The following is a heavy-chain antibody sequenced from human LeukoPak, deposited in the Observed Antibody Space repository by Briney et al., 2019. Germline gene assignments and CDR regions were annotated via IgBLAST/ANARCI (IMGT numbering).Heavy chain of an antibody. CDR1: GFTFSSYW. J-gene: IGHJ6*03. Sequence: GGSLRLSCAASGFTFSSYWMHWVRQAPGKGLVWVSRINSDGSSTSYADSVKGRLTISRDNAKNTLYLQMNSLRAEDTAVYYCARQASNRWLAYYYMDVWGKGTTVTVSS. CDR2: INSDGSST. D-gene: IGHD6-19*01. CDR3: ARQASNRWLAYYYMDV. V-gene: IGHV3-74*01.